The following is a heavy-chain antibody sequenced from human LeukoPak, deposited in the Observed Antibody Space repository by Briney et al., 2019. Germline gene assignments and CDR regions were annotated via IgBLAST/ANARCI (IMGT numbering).Heavy chain of an antibody. CDR3: ARDPDYGDPDY. Sequence: GGSLRLSCAASGFTFSSYEMNWVRQAPGKGLEWVSYISSSGSTIYYADSVKGRFTISRDNAKNSLYLQMNSLRAEDTAVYYRARDPDYGDPDYWGQGTLVTVSS. CDR1: GFTFSSYE. V-gene: IGHV3-48*03. J-gene: IGHJ4*02. CDR2: ISSSGSTI. D-gene: IGHD4-17*01.